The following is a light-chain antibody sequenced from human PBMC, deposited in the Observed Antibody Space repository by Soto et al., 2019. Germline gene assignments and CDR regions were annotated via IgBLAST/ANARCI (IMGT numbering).Light chain of an antibody. V-gene: IGKV1-5*01. CDR3: QQYNSYSYT. J-gene: IGKJ2*01. Sequence: DIQMTQSPSTLSASVGDRVTLTCRASQSISSWLAWYQKKTGKDPKILIYDASSLGSEVPSRFSGSGSGTEFNLTISRLQTDDFATYYCQQYNSYSYTFGQGTKVDIK. CDR1: QSISSW. CDR2: DAS.